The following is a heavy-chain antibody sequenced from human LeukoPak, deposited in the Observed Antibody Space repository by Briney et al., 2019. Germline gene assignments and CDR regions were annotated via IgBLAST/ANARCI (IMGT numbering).Heavy chain of an antibody. V-gene: IGHV5-51*01. Sequence: GEPLQISCKGSGYIFTNNWIGWVRQMPGKGLEWMGIIYPGDSDTRYSPSFEGQVTISADKSISTAYLQWSSLKASDTAMYYCARQTRDGSGSRGYSFDFWGQGTLVTVSS. CDR1: GYIFTNNW. J-gene: IGHJ4*02. CDR3: ARQTRDGSGSRGYSFDF. D-gene: IGHD3-10*01. CDR2: IYPGDSDT.